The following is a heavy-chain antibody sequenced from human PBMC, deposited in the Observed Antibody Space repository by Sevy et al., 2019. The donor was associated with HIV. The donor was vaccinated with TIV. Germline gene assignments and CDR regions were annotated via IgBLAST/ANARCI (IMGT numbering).Heavy chain of an antibody. CDR2: ISYDGSNK. CDR3: ARDGDYDFWSGIGGYFDY. J-gene: IGHJ4*02. D-gene: IGHD3-3*01. V-gene: IGHV3-30*03. Sequence: GGSLRLSCAASGFTFRTYGIHWVRQAPGKGLEWVAVISYDGSNKYYADSVKGRFTISRDNSKNTLYLQMNSLRAEDTAVYYCARDGDYDFWSGIGGYFDYWGQGTLVTVSS. CDR1: GFTFRTYG.